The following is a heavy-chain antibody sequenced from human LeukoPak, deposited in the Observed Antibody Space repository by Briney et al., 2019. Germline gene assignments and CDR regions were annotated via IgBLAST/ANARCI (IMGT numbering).Heavy chain of an antibody. CDR2: INPSGGTT. CDR3: ARGLEEEYCGRDCYLSDWFDP. J-gene: IGHJ5*02. D-gene: IGHD2-21*02. Sequence: ASVKVSCKASGYTFSYYYMHWVRQAPGQGLEWMGVINPSGGTTSYAQKFQGRVTMTRDTSTRTVYMELSSLRSEDTAVYYCARGLEEEYCGRDCYLSDWFDPWGQGTLVTVSS. V-gene: IGHV1-46*01. CDR1: GYTFSYYY.